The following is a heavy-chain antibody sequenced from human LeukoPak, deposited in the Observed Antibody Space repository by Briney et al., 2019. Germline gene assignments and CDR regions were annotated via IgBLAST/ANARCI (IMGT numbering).Heavy chain of an antibody. J-gene: IGHJ4*02. Sequence: GESLKISCKGSGTSFASHWIGWVRQMPGKGLEWMGIIYPGDSDTRYSPSFQGQVTISADKSISTAYLQWSSLKASDTAMYYCASLNYCSSTSCYGGYFDYWGQGTLVTVSS. CDR1: GTSFASHW. D-gene: IGHD2-2*01. CDR3: ASLNYCSSTSCYGGYFDY. V-gene: IGHV5-51*01. CDR2: IYPGDSDT.